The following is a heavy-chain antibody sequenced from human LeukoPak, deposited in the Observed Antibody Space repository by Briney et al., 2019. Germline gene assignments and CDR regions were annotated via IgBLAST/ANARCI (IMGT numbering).Heavy chain of an antibody. D-gene: IGHD1-1*01. J-gene: IGHJ4*02. CDR1: GGSISNNNYY. CDR3: ATWRTAKTGFDY. Sequence: SGTLSLTCTVSGGSISNNNYYWASIRQPPGRWLECIGSIYYSGSPYYNPSLKIQVTISVDTSKNQFSLRLSSVTAADTAVYYCATWRTAKTGFDYWGQGTLVTVSS. V-gene: IGHV4-39*01. CDR2: IYYSGSP.